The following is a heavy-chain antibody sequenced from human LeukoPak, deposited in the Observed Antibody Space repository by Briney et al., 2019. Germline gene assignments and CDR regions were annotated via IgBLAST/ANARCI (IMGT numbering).Heavy chain of an antibody. CDR1: GFTFSSYA. D-gene: IGHD4-11*01. V-gene: IGHV3-23*01. CDR2: ISGSGGST. CDR3: AKRSTVTTSPIDY. J-gene: IGHJ4*02. Sequence: PGGSLRLSCAASGFTFSSYAMSWVRQAPGKELEWVSAISGSGGSTYYADSVKGRFTISRDNSKNTLYLQMNSLRAEDTAVYYCAKRSTVTTSPIDYWGQGTLVTVSS.